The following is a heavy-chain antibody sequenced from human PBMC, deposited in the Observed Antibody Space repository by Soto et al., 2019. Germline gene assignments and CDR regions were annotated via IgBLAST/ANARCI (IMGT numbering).Heavy chain of an antibody. CDR2: IFSSGTT. J-gene: IGHJ4*02. D-gene: IGHD6-13*01. Sequence: PSETLSLTCTVSGGSINSGSYYWSWIRQHPGKGLEWVGYIFSSGTTYYNPSLQSRLTISRDTPKNQFSLKLTSVTAADTAVYYCARRIPKAGLFDSWGQGTLVTVSS. CDR3: ARRIPKAGLFDS. CDR1: GGSINSGSYY. V-gene: IGHV4-31*03.